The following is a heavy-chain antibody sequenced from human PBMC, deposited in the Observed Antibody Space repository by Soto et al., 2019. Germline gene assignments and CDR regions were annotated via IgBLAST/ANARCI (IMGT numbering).Heavy chain of an antibody. Sequence: SETLSLPCTVSGGSISSGDYYWSWIRQPPGKGLEWIGYIYYSGSTYYNPSLKSRVTISVDTSKNQFSLKLSSVTAADTAVYYCARARGARYFDYWGQGTLVTVSS. CDR2: IYYSGST. V-gene: IGHV4-30-4*01. D-gene: IGHD2-15*01. CDR3: ARARGARYFDY. J-gene: IGHJ4*02. CDR1: GGSISSGDYY.